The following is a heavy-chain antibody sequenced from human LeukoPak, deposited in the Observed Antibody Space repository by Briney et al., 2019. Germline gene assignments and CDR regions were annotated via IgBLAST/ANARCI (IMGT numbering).Heavy chain of an antibody. D-gene: IGHD6-19*01. J-gene: IGHJ4*02. Sequence: GGSLRLPCAASALTFSDYSMNWVRQAPGKGLEWVANIKQDGSEKYYVDSVKGRFTISRDNAKNSLYLQMNSLRAEDTAVYFCAGGSGWVTDSWGQGTLVTVSA. V-gene: IGHV3-7*01. CDR2: IKQDGSEK. CDR3: AGGSGWVTDS. CDR1: ALTFSDYS.